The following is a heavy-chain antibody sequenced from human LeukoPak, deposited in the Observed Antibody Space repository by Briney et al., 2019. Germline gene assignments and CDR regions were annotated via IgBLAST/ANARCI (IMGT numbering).Heavy chain of an antibody. Sequence: EASVKVSCKASVYTFTSYYMHWVRQAPAQGLEWMGLINPSGTNTNYAQKFQGRVTMTRDTSTSTVYMELSSLRSVDTAVSYCARELSGGYFDYWGQGTLVTVSS. CDR2: INPSGTNT. V-gene: IGHV1-46*01. D-gene: IGHD7-27*01. CDR3: ARELSGGYFDY. J-gene: IGHJ4*02. CDR1: VYTFTSYY.